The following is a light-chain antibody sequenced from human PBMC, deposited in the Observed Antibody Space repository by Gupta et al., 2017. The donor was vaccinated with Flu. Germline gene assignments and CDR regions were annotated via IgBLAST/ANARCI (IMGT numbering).Light chain of an antibody. CDR2: DVS. J-gene: IGLJ2*01. CDR3: SSYTSSSTLEVG. Sequence: QSALTQPASVSGSPGQSITISCTGTSSDVGGYNYVSWYQQHPGKAPKLMIYDVSNRPSGVSNRFSCSKSGNTASLTISGLQAEDEADYDCSSYTSSSTLEVGFGGGTKLTVL. CDR1: SSDVGGYNY. V-gene: IGLV2-14*01.